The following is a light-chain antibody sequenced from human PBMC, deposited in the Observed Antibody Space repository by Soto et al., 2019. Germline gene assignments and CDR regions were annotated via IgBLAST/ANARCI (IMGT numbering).Light chain of an antibody. CDR1: QSLVYSDGNTY. CDR3: RQGTDWPGRT. Sequence: DVVMTQSPLSLPVTLGQPASISCRSSQSLVYSDGNTYLNWFQQRPGQSPRRLIYKVSNRDSGVPDRFSGRGSGTDFTLEISRVEAEYVGVYYCRQGTDWPGRTFCRGTKVEIK. J-gene: IGKJ1*01. V-gene: IGKV2-30*01. CDR2: KVS.